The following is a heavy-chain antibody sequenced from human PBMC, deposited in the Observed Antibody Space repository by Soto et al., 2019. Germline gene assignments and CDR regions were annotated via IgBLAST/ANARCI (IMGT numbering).Heavy chain of an antibody. V-gene: IGHV4-31*03. CDR3: ARGGIAAAAPPDY. CDR2: IYYSGST. Sequence: QVQLQESGPGLVKPSQTLSLTCTVSGGSISSGGYYWSWIRQHPGKGLEWIGYIYYSGSTYYNPSLKRRVNISVYTYKNQFSLKLSSVTAADKAVYYCARGGIAAAAPPDYWGQGTLVTVSS. J-gene: IGHJ4*02. D-gene: IGHD6-13*01. CDR1: GGSISSGGYY.